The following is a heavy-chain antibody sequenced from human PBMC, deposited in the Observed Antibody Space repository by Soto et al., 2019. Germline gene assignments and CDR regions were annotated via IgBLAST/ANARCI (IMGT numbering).Heavy chain of an antibody. CDR1: GYTFTSYD. CDR3: ARGHVGYCSGGSCYGLDY. Sequence: GASVKVSCKASGYTFTSYDINWVRQATGQGLEWMGWMNPNSGNTGYAQKFQGRVTMTRNTSISTAYMELSSLRSEDTAVYYCARGHVGYCSGGSCYGLDYWGQGTLVTVSS. V-gene: IGHV1-8*01. CDR2: MNPNSGNT. J-gene: IGHJ4*02. D-gene: IGHD2-15*01.